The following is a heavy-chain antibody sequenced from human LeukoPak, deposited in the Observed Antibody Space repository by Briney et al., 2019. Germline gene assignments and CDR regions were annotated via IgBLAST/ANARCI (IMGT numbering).Heavy chain of an antibody. CDR1: GGSISSGSYY. V-gene: IGHV4-61*02. CDR2: IYTSGST. J-gene: IGHJ4*02. CDR3: ASRSRGYSYADY. D-gene: IGHD5-18*01. Sequence: PSETLSLTCTVSGGSISSGSYYWSWIRQPAGKGLEWIGRIYTSGSTNYNPSLKSRVTISVDTSKNQFSLKLSSVTAADTAVYYCASRSRGYSYADYWGQGTLVTVSS.